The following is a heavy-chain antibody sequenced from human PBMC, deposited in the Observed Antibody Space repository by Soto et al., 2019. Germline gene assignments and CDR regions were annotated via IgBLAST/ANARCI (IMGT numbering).Heavy chain of an antibody. CDR1: GFTFSNYW. J-gene: IGHJ3*02. D-gene: IGHD6-19*01. Sequence: EVQLVESGGGLVQPGGSLRLSCATSGFTFSNYWTSWARQAPGKGLEWVANIKQDGSEKSNVDSVKGRFTISRDNAKNSLYLQMNSLRAEDTAVYYCARAVAGSFDIWGQGTMVTVSS. V-gene: IGHV3-7*01. CDR3: ARAVAGSFDI. CDR2: IKQDGSEK.